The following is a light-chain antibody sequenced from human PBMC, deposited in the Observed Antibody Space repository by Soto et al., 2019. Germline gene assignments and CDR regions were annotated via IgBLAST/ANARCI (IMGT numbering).Light chain of an antibody. Sequence: DIVLTQSPATLSLSPGARATLFFWASRRISSYLAWYQQKPGQAPRLLIYGASTRATGIPARFSGSGSGTEFTLTISSLQSEDFAVYYCQQYDNWPPSTFGQGTRLEI. CDR1: RRISSY. V-gene: IGKV3-15*01. J-gene: IGKJ5*01. CDR2: GAS. CDR3: QQYDNWPPST.